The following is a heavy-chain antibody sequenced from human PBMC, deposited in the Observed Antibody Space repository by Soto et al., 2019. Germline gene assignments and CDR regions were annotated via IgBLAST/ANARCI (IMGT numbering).Heavy chain of an antibody. J-gene: IGHJ4*02. CDR1: GFSISTAGVA. V-gene: IGHV2-5*02. CDR2: IYWDDDK. Sequence: QITLKESGPTLVKPTQTLTLTCTFSGFSISTAGVAVGWIRQPPGKALDWLALIYWDDDKRYSPSLKSRLTITKDTSKNQVVLTLTNMDPGNTATYYCAHTPSGNYFDYWAQGTLVTVS. CDR3: AHTPSGNYFDY.